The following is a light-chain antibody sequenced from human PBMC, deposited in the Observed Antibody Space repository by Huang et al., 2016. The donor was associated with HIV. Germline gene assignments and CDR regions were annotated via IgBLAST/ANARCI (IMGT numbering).Light chain of an antibody. J-gene: IGKJ2*01. Sequence: DIQMTQSPSSLSASVGDRVTITCRASQSISSYLNWYQQKPGKAPKLLIYAASSLQSGVPSRVSGSGSGTDFTLTISSLQPEDFATYYCQQSYSTHPYTFGQGTKLEIK. CDR1: QSISSY. CDR3: QQSYSTHPYT. V-gene: IGKV1-39*01. CDR2: AAS.